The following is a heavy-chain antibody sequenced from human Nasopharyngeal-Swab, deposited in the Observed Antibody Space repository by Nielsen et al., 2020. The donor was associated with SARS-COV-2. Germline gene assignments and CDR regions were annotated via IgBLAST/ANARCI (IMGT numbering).Heavy chain of an antibody. V-gene: IGHV3-23*01. CDR2: TSTSGAT. Sequence: GESLKISCVASGFTFGSNGLSWVRQAPGKGLEWVSTTSTSGATYLADSVKGRFSVFRDNSKNTLSLEMISLSADDTAVYHCVKGSGYHYGDHHYGLDVWGQGTTVTVSS. J-gene: IGHJ6*02. CDR3: VKGSGYHYGDHHYGLDV. CDR1: GFTFGSNG. D-gene: IGHD3-22*01.